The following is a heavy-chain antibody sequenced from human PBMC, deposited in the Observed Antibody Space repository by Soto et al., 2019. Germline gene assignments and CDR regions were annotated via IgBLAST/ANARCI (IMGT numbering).Heavy chain of an antibody. D-gene: IGHD2-15*01. V-gene: IGHV1-2*02. CDR2: INPDTGGT. Sequence: SVEVSCKASGYMFTGYYIHWVRQAPGQGLEWMGWINPDTGGTNFDQKFQDRVTMTRDTSISTAYMDLTGLTSDDTAVYYCARKVATFNFDTWGQGTLVTVSS. CDR3: ARKVATFNFDT. CDR1: GYMFTGYY. J-gene: IGHJ4*02.